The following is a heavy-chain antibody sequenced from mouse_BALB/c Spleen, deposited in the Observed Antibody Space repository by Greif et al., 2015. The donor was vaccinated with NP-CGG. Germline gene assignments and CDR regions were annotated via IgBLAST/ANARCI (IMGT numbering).Heavy chain of an antibody. D-gene: IGHD1-1*02. J-gene: IGHJ4*01. Sequence: VQLVESGAELVKPGASVKLSCKASGYTFTSYYMYWVKQRPGQGLEWIGEINPSNGGTNFNEKFKSKATLTVDKSSSTAYMQLSSLTSEDSAVYYCTRYGPPYYAMDYWGQGTSVTVSS. CDR2: INPSNGGT. V-gene: IGHV1S81*02. CDR1: GYTFTSYY. CDR3: TRYGPPYYAMDY.